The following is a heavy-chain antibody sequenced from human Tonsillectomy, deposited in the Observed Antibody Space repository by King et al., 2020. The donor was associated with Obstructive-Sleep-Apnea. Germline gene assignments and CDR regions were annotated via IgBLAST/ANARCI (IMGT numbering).Heavy chain of an antibody. J-gene: IGHJ4*02. CDR1: GYTLTSYA. Sequence: QLVQSVAEVKNSGASVKVSCKASGYTLTSYAMHWVRQAPGQRLEWMGWINAGNGHTKYSQNFQGRFTISSDTSATTVYMNLSSLRSEDTAVFYCARNMVRGLDASFDYWGQGTLVTVSS. CDR2: INAGNGHT. D-gene: IGHD3-10*01. CDR3: ARNMVRGLDASFDY. V-gene: IGHV1-3*01.